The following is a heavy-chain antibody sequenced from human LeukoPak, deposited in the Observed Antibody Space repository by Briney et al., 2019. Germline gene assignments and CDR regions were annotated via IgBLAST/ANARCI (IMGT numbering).Heavy chain of an antibody. Sequence: SETLPLTCSVSGGSMSSFYWSWIRQPAGKGLEWIGRIYGSGTTNYNPALQSRVTMSVDTSKKQFSLKVTSVTAADTAVYYCAKDGSSWPFFESWGQGTLVTVSS. CDR2: IYGSGTT. CDR1: GGSMSSFY. CDR3: AKDGSSWPFFES. J-gene: IGHJ4*02. V-gene: IGHV4-4*07. D-gene: IGHD6-13*01.